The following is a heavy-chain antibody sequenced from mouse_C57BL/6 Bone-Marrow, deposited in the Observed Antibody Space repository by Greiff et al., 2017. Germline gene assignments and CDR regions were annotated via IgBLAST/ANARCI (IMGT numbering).Heavy chain of an antibody. CDR2: INPNNGGT. D-gene: IGHD2-4*01. CDR3: AKLRRRYFDV. J-gene: IGHJ1*03. Sequence: EVKLQQSGPELVKPGASVKISCKASGYTFTDYYMNWVKQSHGKSLEWIGDINPNNGGTSYNQKFKGKATLTVDKSSSTAYMELRSLTSEDSAVYYCAKLRRRYFDVWGTGTTVTVSS. CDR1: GYTFTDYY. V-gene: IGHV1-26*01.